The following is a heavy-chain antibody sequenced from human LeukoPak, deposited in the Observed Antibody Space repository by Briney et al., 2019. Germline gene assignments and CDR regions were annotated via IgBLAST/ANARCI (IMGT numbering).Heavy chain of an antibody. J-gene: IGHJ4*02. V-gene: IGHV3-30*18. Sequence: PGGSLRLSCAASGFTFSSYGMHWVRQAPGKGLEWVAVISYDGSNKYYADSVKGRFTISRDNSKNTLYLQMNSLRAEDTAVYYCAKDSEYSSGWYYFDYWGQGTLVTVSS. CDR2: ISYDGSNK. D-gene: IGHD6-19*01. CDR3: AKDSEYSSGWYYFDY. CDR1: GFTFSSYG.